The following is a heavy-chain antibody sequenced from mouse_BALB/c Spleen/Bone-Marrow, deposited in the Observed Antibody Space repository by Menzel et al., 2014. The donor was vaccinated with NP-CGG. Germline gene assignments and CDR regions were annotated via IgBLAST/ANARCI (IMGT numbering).Heavy chain of an antibody. Sequence: EVKVEESGGGLVKPGGSLKLSCAASGFTFSDYYMYWVRQTPEKRLEWVATISDGGSYTYYPDSVKGRFTISRDNAKNNLYLQMGSLKSEDTAMYYCVLRWFAYWGQGTLATVSA. CDR1: GFTFSDYY. V-gene: IGHV5-4*02. CDR2: ISDGGSYT. D-gene: IGHD1-1*01. J-gene: IGHJ3*01. CDR3: VLRWFAY.